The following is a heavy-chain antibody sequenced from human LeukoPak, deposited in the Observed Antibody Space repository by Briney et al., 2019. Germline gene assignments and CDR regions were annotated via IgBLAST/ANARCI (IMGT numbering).Heavy chain of an antibody. D-gene: IGHD6-19*01. Sequence: PSETLSLTCTVSGGSISSYYWSWIRQPPGKGLEWIGYIYYSGSTNYNPSLKSRVTISVDTSKNQFSLKLSSVTAADTAVYYCARDTGSGSIHFAYWGQGTLVTVYS. CDR1: GGSISSYY. J-gene: IGHJ4*02. V-gene: IGHV4-59*01. CDR3: ARDTGSGSIHFAY. CDR2: IYYSGST.